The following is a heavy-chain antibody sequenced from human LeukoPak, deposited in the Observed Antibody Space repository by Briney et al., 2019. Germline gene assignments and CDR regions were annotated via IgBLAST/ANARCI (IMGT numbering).Heavy chain of an antibody. J-gene: IGHJ3*02. CDR2: IYYSGST. V-gene: IGHV4-38-2*02. CDR3: AREASGGMATKYRLAAFDI. Sequence: SETLSLTCSVSGYSISSGYYWGWIRQPPGKGLEWIGYIYYSGSTNYNPSLKSRVTISVDTSKNQFSLKLSSVTAADTAVYYCAREASGGMATKYRLAAFDIWGQGTMVTVSS. D-gene: IGHD5-24*01. CDR1: GYSISSGYY.